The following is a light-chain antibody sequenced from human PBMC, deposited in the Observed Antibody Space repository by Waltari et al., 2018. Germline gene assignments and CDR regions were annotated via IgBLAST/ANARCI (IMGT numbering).Light chain of an antibody. J-gene: IGLJ1*01. CDR3: QAWDSSAGYV. CDR1: KLGDKY. CDR2: EDT. Sequence: SYEGSQPPAVSVSPGQTASITGSGDKLGDKYASWYQQRPGQSPVLVIYEDTKRPSGIPERFSGSNSGNTATLTITGTQAMDEADYYCQAWDSSAGYVFGTGTTVTVL. V-gene: IGLV3-1*01.